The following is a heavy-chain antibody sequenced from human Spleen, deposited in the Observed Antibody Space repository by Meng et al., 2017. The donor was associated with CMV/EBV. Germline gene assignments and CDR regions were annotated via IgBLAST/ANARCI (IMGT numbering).Heavy chain of an antibody. Sequence: AYGLPVRSNYMNWVRQAPGKELEWISVIFAGGSRFYADSVKGRTTISRDNSKNTLYLQMNSLRAEDTAVYYCAREFGGGWEYFDYWGQGTLVTVSS. D-gene: IGHD6-19*01. V-gene: IGHV3-53*01. J-gene: IGHJ4*02. CDR1: GLPVRSNY. CDR3: AREFGGGWEYFDY. CDR2: IFAGGSR.